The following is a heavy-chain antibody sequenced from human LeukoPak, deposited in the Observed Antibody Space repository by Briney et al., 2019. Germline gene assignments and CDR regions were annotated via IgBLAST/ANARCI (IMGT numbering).Heavy chain of an antibody. J-gene: IGHJ4*02. V-gene: IGHV3-48*01. D-gene: IGHD3-3*01. Sequence: PGGSLRLSCAASGFTFSSYSMNWVRQAPGKGLEWVSYIRSSSSTIYYADSVKGRFTISRDNAKNSLYLQMNSLRAEDTAVYYCARTGLWSGYYWYFDYWGQGTLVTVSS. CDR1: GFTFSSYS. CDR2: IRSSSSTI. CDR3: ARTGLWSGYYWYFDY.